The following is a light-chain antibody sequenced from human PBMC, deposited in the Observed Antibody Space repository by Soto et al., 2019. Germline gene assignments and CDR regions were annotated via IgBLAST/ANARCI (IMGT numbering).Light chain of an antibody. J-gene: IGKJ5*01. CDR2: GAS. CDR1: QSISNN. V-gene: IGKV3-20*01. CDR3: QHYDSLPIN. Sequence: EIVLTQSPATLWLSPGERASLSCRASQSISNNLAWYQQKPGQPPRLLIYGASSRATGIPDRFSGSGSGTDFTLTISRLEPEDFAVFYCQHYDSLPINCGQGKQREIK.